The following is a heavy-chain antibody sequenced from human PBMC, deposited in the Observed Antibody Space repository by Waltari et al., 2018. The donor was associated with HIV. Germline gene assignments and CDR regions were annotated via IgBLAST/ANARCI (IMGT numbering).Heavy chain of an antibody. CDR3: ARGAPYFYGDYPHFDY. Sequence: QLQLQESGPGLVKPSETLSLTCTVSGGSISSSRYYWGWIRQPPGKGLEWIGSIYYSGSTYYNPSLKSRVTISVDTSKNQFSLKLSSVTAADTAVYYCARGAPYFYGDYPHFDYWGQGTLVTVSS. J-gene: IGHJ4*02. CDR1: GGSISSSRYY. CDR2: IYYSGST. D-gene: IGHD4-17*01. V-gene: IGHV4-39*01.